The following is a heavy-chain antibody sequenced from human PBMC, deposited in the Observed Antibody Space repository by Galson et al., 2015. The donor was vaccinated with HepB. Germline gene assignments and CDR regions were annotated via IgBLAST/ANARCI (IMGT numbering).Heavy chain of an antibody. V-gene: IGHV3-7*01. Sequence: SLRLSCAASGFTFSSYWMSWVRQAPGKGLEWVANIKQDGSEKYYVDSVKGRFTISRDNAKNSLYLQMNSLRAEDTAVYYCARDRVAYYDFWSGPGLDYWGQGTLVTVSS. J-gene: IGHJ4*02. CDR3: ARDRVAYYDFWSGPGLDY. CDR2: IKQDGSEK. D-gene: IGHD3-3*01. CDR1: GFTFSSYW.